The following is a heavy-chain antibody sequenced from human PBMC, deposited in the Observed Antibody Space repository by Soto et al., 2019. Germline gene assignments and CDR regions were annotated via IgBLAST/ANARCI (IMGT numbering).Heavy chain of an antibody. D-gene: IGHD2-8*01. Sequence: QGQLVQSGAEVKKPGASVKVSCKASGYTFTRYGISWVRQAPGQGLEWMGWISGYNGDTNYAQKFQGRVTMTVDTSTTTAFMELTSLTSDDSAVYYCAKNGQPPYYYYGMDVWGQGTMVTVSS. CDR3: AKNGQPPYYYYGMDV. CDR1: GYTFTRYG. J-gene: IGHJ6*02. V-gene: IGHV1-18*01. CDR2: ISGYNGDT.